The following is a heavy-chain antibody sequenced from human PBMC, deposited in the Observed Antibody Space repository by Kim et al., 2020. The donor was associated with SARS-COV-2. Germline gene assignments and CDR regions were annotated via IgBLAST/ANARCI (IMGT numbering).Heavy chain of an antibody. J-gene: IGHJ6*02. Sequence: SETLSLTCSVSGASINSYFWSWVRQPPGKGPEWIAYIFHSGNINYNPSLRSRAFISLDTSQNQFSLTLSSVTAADTATYYCAKIEWPIPAAHMDVWGRGTTVTVSS. CDR3: AKIEWPIPAAHMDV. CDR1: GASINSYF. D-gene: IGHD2-2*01. V-gene: IGHV4-59*12. CDR2: IFHSGNI.